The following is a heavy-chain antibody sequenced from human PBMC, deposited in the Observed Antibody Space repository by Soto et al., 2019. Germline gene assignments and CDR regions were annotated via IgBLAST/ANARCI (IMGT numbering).Heavy chain of an antibody. D-gene: IGHD3-10*01. J-gene: IGHJ5*02. CDR1: GGSISSSSYY. CDR3: ARHLWVTMVRGVIRDNWFDP. V-gene: IGHV4-39*01. CDR2: IYYSGST. Sequence: QLQLQESGPGLVKPSETLSLTCTVSGGSISSSSYYWGWIRQPPGKGLEWIGRIYYSGSTYYNPSLKSRVTISVDTSKNQFSLKLSSVTAADTAVYYCARHLWVTMVRGVIRDNWFDPWGQGTLVTVSS.